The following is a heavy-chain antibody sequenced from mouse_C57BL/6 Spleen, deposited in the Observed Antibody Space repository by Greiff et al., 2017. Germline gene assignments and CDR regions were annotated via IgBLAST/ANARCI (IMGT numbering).Heavy chain of an antibody. CDR2: INPSNGGT. V-gene: IGHV1-53*01. D-gene: IGHD2-4*01. J-gene: IGHJ4*01. CDR3: ARIGYYDYDEDAMEY. Sequence: QVQLQQPGTELVKPGASVKLSCKASGYTFTSYWMHWVKQRPGQGLEWIGNINPSNGGTNYNEKFKSKATLTVDKSSSTAYMQLSSLTSEDSAVYYCARIGYYDYDEDAMEYWGQGTSVTVSS. CDR1: GYTFTSYW.